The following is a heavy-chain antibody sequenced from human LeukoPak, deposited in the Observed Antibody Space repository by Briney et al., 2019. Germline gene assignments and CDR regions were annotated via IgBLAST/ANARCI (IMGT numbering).Heavy chain of an antibody. CDR2: SNSDGSST. CDR1: GFTFSRHW. V-gene: IGHV3-74*01. J-gene: IGHJ4*02. Sequence: GGSLRLSCEASGFTFSRHWMHWVRQAPGNGLVWVSRSNSDGSSTNYAYSVKGRFTISRDNAKNTLYLQMNSLRAEDTAVYYCASDTVDTAVGIDYWGQGTLVTVSS. CDR3: ASDTVDTAVGIDY. D-gene: IGHD5-18*01.